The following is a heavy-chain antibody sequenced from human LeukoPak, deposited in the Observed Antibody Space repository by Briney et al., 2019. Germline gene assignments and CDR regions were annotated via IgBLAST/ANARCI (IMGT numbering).Heavy chain of an antibody. D-gene: IGHD3-9*01. Sequence: GGSLRLSCAATGFTYTNYAMNGVRQAPGKGLEWVSGISGNGGHTFYADSVKGRFIISRDNSKNTLYLKMNSLRDEAPVAASDADTGLYHIIMTGFREWYMDVWGTGTTVTASS. V-gene: IGHV3-23*01. CDR3: ADTGLYHIIMTGFREWYMDV. CDR2: ISGNGGHT. CDR1: GFTYTNYA. J-gene: IGHJ6*03.